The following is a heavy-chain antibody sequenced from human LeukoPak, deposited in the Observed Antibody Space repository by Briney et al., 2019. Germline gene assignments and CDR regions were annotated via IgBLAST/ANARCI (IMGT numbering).Heavy chain of an antibody. D-gene: IGHD3-10*01. CDR3: ARLRFHPYYYMDV. J-gene: IGHJ6*03. CDR1: GYRFTSYW. CDR2: IYRGDSDT. Sequence: GEPLKISCKGSGYRFTSYWIGWVRQMPGKGLEGMGLIYRGDSDTRHSRSFQGQVNNSDDKSISTAYLQRSSLKASDTAMNYCARLRFHPYYYMDVWGKGTTVTVSS. V-gene: IGHV5-51*01.